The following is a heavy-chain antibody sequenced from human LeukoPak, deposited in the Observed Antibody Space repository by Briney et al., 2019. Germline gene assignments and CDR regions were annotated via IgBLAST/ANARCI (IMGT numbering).Heavy chain of an antibody. CDR1: GHTFTGYY. D-gene: IGHD3-3*01. CDR3: ARARTSYYDFWSGRKPYYYYYMDV. CDR2: INPNSGGT. J-gene: IGHJ6*03. V-gene: IGHV1-2*02. Sequence: ASVKVSCKASGHTFTGYYMHWVRQAPGQGPEWMGWINPNSGGTNYAQKFQGRVTMTRDTSISTAYMELSRLRSDDTDVYYCARARTSYYDFWSGRKPYYYYYMDVWGKGTTVTVSS.